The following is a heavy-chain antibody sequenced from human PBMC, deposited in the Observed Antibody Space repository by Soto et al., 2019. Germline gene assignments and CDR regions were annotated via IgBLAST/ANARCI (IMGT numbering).Heavy chain of an antibody. Sequence: PGGSLRLSCAASGFTFSNYAMSWVRQAPGKGLEWVSTISSSGGSTYYTDSVKGRSTISRDNSKNTLYLQMNSLRAEDTAVFYCAKDPPTKIRPGIAAADNFDYWGQGTLVTVSS. J-gene: IGHJ4*02. CDR3: AKDPPTKIRPGIAAADNFDY. CDR1: GFTFSNYA. V-gene: IGHV3-23*01. D-gene: IGHD6-13*01. CDR2: ISSSGGST.